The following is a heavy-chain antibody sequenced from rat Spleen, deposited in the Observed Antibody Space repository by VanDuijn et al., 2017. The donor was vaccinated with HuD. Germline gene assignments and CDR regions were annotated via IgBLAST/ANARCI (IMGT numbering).Heavy chain of an antibody. Sequence: EVQVLESGGGLVQPGNSLKLSCATSGFTFSTAWMYWYRQFPEKRLEWVARIKAKSNNYATDYTESVKGRFTISRDDSKSCVYLQMNNLKEEDTALYYCARHRLYYYDGTYYYSRVMDAWGQGASVTVSS. CDR3: ARHRLYYYDGTYYYSRVMDA. V-gene: IGHV6-6*01. CDR1: GFTFSTAW. J-gene: IGHJ4*01. CDR2: IKAKSNNYAT. D-gene: IGHD1-12*02.